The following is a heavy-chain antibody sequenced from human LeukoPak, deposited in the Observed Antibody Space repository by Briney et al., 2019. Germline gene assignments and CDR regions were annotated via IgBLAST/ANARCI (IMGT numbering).Heavy chain of an antibody. Sequence: GGSLTLSCAASGFTFSSYAMSWVRQAPGKGLRGVSAISGRGGSTYYADSVKGRFTISRDNSKNTVYLQMHSLRVEDTGIYYCAKTTTGYSSGQYPAWPIDYWGQGTLVTVSS. CDR3: AKTTTGYSSGQYPAWPIDY. CDR1: GFTFSSYA. CDR2: ISGRGGST. D-gene: IGHD2-15*01. J-gene: IGHJ4*02. V-gene: IGHV3-23*01.